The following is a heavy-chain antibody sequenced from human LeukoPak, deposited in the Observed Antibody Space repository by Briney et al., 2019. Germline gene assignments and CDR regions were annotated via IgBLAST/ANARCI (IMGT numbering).Heavy chain of an antibody. J-gene: IGHJ4*02. V-gene: IGHV1-69*13. D-gene: IGHD5-24*01. CDR2: IIPIFGTA. Sequence: SVKVSCKASGGTFSSYAISWVRQAPGQGLEWMGGIIPIFGTANYAQKFQGRVTITAGESTSTTYMELSSLRSEDTAVYYCARPTEEMATINSYFHYWGQGTLVTVSS. CDR3: ARPTEEMATINSYFHY. CDR1: GGTFSSYA.